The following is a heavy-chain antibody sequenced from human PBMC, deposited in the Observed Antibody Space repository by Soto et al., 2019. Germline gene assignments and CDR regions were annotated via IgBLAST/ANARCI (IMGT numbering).Heavy chain of an antibody. D-gene: IGHD2-2*02. CDR2: SNPNSGGT. CDR1: GYTFSGYY. V-gene: IGHV1-2*02. CDR3: ARSLTEGYCTITGCYTRPLYGMDV. Sequence: QEQLVQSGAEVKKPGASVKVSCKASGYTFSGYYIHWLRQAPGQGLEWMGWSNPNSGGTKYAQKFQGRVTVTRDTPTSTAYMELSRLTSDDTAVYYCARSLTEGYCTITGCYTRPLYGMDVWGQGTTVTVSS. J-gene: IGHJ6*02.